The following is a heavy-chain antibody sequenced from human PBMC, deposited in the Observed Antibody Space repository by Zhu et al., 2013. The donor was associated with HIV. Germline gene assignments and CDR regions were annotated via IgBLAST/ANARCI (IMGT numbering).Heavy chain of an antibody. CDR1: GSTLTGFH. D-gene: IGHD3-10*01. CDR2: ISPNSGGT. Sequence: QVQLVQSGAEVKKPGASVKVSCKASGSTLTGFHMHWVRQAPGQGLEWMGWISPNSGGTNYAQKFQGRVTMTRDTSISTAYMELSRLRFDDTAVYYCARGRYRIIDDWGQGTLVTVSS. J-gene: IGHJ4*02. CDR3: ARGRYRIIDD. V-gene: IGHV1-2*02.